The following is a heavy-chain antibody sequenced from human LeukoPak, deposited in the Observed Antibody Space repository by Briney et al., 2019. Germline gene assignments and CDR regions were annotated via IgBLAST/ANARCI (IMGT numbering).Heavy chain of an antibody. V-gene: IGHV3-30*04. Sequence: GGTLRLSCAASGITFSSYAMHWVRQAPGKGLEWVAVISYDGSNKYYADSVKGRFTISRDNSKNTLYLQMHSLRAEDTAIYYCAKPSRDFDSSGYSHFDYWGQGTLVTVSS. D-gene: IGHD3-22*01. J-gene: IGHJ4*02. CDR1: GITFSSYA. CDR3: AKPSRDFDSSGYSHFDY. CDR2: ISYDGSNK.